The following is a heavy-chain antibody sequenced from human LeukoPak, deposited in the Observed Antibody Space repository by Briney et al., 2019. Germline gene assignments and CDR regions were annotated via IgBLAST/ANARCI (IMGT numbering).Heavy chain of an antibody. J-gene: IGHJ4*02. CDR3: YSSGWPGETYYFDY. D-gene: IGHD6-19*01. V-gene: IGHV1-3*01. CDR1: GYTFTSYA. Sequence: ASVKVSCKASGYTFTSYAMHWVRQAPGQRLEWMGWINAGNGNTKYSQKFQGRVTITRDTSASTAYTELSSLRSEDTAAYYCYSSGWPGETYYFDYWGQGTLVTVSS. CDR2: INAGNGNT.